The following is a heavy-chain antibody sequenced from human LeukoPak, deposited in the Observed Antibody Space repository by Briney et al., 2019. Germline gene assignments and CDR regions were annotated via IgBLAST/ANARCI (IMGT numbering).Heavy chain of an antibody. J-gene: IGHJ6*03. V-gene: IGHV3-48*01. CDR2: ISSSGSTL. CDR3: ARGYSTSPYSHYYYYMDV. CDR1: GFSFRDFG. Sequence: PGGSLRLSCAASGFSFRDFGMNWVRQAPGKGLEWLSYISSSGSTLFYADSVKGRFTISRDNVNNSLYLQMNSLGVDDMGVYYCARGYSTSPYSHYYYYMDVWGKGTTVAVSS. D-gene: IGHD6-6*01.